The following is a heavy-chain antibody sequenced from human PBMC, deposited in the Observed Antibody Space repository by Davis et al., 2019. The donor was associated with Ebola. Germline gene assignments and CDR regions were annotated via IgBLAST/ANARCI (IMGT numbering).Heavy chain of an antibody. CDR3: AHNSPPMGIAAAFVCFDY. CDR1: GFSLSTRGVG. Sequence: SGPTLVKPTPTLTLTCTFSGFSLSTRGVGVVWIRQPPGKALEWLALIYWDDDKRYSPSLKSRLTITKDTSKNQVVLTMTNMDPVDTATYYGAHNSPPMGIAAAFVCFDYWGQGTLVTVSS. V-gene: IGHV2-5*02. D-gene: IGHD6-13*01. CDR2: IYWDDDK. J-gene: IGHJ4*02.